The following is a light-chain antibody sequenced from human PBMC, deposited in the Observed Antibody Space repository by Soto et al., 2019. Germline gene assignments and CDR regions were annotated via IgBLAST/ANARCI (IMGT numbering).Light chain of an antibody. CDR2: ATS. J-gene: IGKJ1*01. Sequence: DIQMTQSPSSLSASVGDRVTISCRASQSITNYLNWYQQKPGKAPKLLIFATSNLHSGVPSRFSGSGSGTDFTLIISSLQPEDFATYYCQQSYSTPRTFGQGTKVDI. CDR1: QSITNY. CDR3: QQSYSTPRT. V-gene: IGKV1-39*01.